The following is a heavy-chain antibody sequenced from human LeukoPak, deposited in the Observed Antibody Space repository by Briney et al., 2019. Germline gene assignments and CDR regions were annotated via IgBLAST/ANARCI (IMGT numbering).Heavy chain of an antibody. CDR1: GFTFSSYS. J-gene: IGHJ6*02. CDR2: ISSGSSYI. D-gene: IGHD3-22*01. V-gene: IGHV3-21*01. Sequence: NPGGSLRLSCAASGFTFSSYSMNWVRQAPGKGLEWVSSISSGSSYIYYADSVKGRFTISRDNAKNSLYLQMNSLRAEDTAVYYCARDADDSSGYYFNYYYYGMDVWGQGPRSPSP. CDR3: ARDADDSSGYYFNYYYYGMDV.